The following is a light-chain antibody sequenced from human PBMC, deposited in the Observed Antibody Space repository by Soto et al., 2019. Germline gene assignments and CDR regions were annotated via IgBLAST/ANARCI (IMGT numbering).Light chain of an antibody. V-gene: IGKV1-39*01. CDR3: QQTYTTPPGT. CDR1: QYISKY. J-gene: IGKJ2*02. CDR2: GVS. Sequence: DLQVTPSPSSLSASVGDRVTITCRASQYISKYLNWYQQKPGKAPKLLIYGVSSLQSGVPSRFSGSGSGTDFTLTISSLQPEDFATYYCQQTYTTPPGTFGQGTKLEIK.